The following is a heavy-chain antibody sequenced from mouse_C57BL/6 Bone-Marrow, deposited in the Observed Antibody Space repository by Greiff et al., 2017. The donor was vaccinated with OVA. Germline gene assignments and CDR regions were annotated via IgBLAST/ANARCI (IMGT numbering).Heavy chain of an antibody. CDR1: GYTFTTYP. V-gene: IGHV1-47*01. D-gene: IGHD2-4*01. J-gene: IGHJ3*01. CDR2: FHPYNDDT. CDR3: ARPGDYDGDWFAY. Sequence: VQLQQSGAELVKPGASVKMSCKAFGYTFTTYPIEWMKQNHGKSLEWIGNFHPYNDDTKYNEKFKGKATLTVEKSSSTVYLELSRLTSDDSAVYYCARPGDYDGDWFAYWGQGTLVTVSA.